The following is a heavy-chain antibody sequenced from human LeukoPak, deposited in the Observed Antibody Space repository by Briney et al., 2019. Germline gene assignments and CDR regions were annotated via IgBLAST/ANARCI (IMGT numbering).Heavy chain of an antibody. CDR1: GYTFTSYG. D-gene: IGHD3-3*01. Sequence: GASVKVSCKASGYTFTSYGISWVRQAPGQGLEWMGWISAYNGNTNYAQKLQGRVTMTTDTSTSTAYKELRSLRSDDTAVYYCARDREGETRVIFGVVNYAFDIWGQGTMVTVSS. V-gene: IGHV1-18*01. CDR3: ARDREGETRVIFGVVNYAFDI. J-gene: IGHJ3*02. CDR2: ISAYNGNT.